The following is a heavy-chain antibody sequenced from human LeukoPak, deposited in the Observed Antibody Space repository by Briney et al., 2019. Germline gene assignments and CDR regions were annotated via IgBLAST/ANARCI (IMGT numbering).Heavy chain of an antibody. D-gene: IGHD2-2*01. J-gene: IGHJ4*02. CDR3: ERVPDY. Sequence: GGSLRLSCAASGFTFSSYTMNWVRQAPGKGLEWVSYITTSSSAIYYADSVKGRFTISRDNSKNTLYLQMNSLRAEDTALYSCERVPDYWGQGTLVTVSS. CDR2: ITTSSSAI. CDR1: GFTFSSYT. V-gene: IGHV3-48*01.